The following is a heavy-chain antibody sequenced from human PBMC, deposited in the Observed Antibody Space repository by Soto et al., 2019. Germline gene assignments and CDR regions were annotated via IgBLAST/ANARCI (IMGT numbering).Heavy chain of an antibody. V-gene: IGHV3-30*18. Sequence: PGESLKISCTASGFTFSNYGMHWVRQAPGKGLEWVAVISYDGSNKYYADSVKGRFTISRDNSKNTLYLQMNSLRAEDTAVYYCAKVEAGCSSTSCHVLYGMDVWGQGTTVTVSS. CDR2: ISYDGSNK. CDR1: GFTFSNYG. J-gene: IGHJ6*02. D-gene: IGHD2-2*01. CDR3: AKVEAGCSSTSCHVLYGMDV.